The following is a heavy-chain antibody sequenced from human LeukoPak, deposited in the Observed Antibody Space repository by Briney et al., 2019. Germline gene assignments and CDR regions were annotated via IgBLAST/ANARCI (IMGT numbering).Heavy chain of an antibody. CDR2: ISNDGSNK. V-gene: IGHV3-30*04. CDR1: GFTFSNFA. Sequence: GGSLRLSCAASGFTFSNFAMHWVRQAPGKGLESVAIISNDGSNKYQAESVKGRFTISRDNSRNTLYLQMNSLRAEDTAVYYCAKDGSSEPLDYWGQGTLVTVSS. CDR3: AKDGSSEPLDY. D-gene: IGHD2-2*01. J-gene: IGHJ4*02.